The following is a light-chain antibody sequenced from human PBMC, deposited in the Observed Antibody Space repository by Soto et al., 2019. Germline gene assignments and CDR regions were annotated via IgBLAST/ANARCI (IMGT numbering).Light chain of an antibody. V-gene: IGKV3-20*01. CDR2: GAG. J-gene: IGKJ2*01. CDR3: QQYGSTPHT. CDR1: QSVSSSY. Sequence: EVVLTQSPGTLSLSPGQKATLSCRANQSVSSSYLAWYQHKPGQPPRLLMFGAGSRATGIPGRFSGSGSGTHFTLIINKLEPEDFAVYFCQQYGSTPHTFGQGTKLEIK.